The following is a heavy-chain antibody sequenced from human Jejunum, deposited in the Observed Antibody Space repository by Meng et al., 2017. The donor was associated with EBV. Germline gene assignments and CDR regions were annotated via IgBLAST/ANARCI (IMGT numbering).Heavy chain of an antibody. CDR1: GYTFTNYG. Sequence: GQLVQSGGGVKEAWASVKFSCKASGYTFTNYGVSWVRQAPGQGLEWMGWISAYNGNTDYAQKLQGRVTMTTDTPTSTAYMELRSLRSDDTAVYYCTILSHCDGGICYSYDYWGQGTLVTVSS. D-gene: IGHD2-15*01. J-gene: IGHJ4*02. CDR3: TILSHCDGGICYSYDY. V-gene: IGHV1-18*01. CDR2: ISAYNGNT.